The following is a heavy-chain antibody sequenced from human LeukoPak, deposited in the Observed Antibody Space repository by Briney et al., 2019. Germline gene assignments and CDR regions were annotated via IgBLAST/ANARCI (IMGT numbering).Heavy chain of an antibody. Sequence: GGSLRLSCAASGFTFSSYDMHWVRHAPGKGLEWVSGIGTVGDTNYSGSVKGRFTISRENAKNSLYLQMNNLRAGDTAVYYCARGLPGGFDIWGQGTMVTVSS. V-gene: IGHV3-13*01. D-gene: IGHD2-8*02. CDR1: GFTFSSYD. CDR3: ARGLPGGFDI. CDR2: IGTVGDT. J-gene: IGHJ3*02.